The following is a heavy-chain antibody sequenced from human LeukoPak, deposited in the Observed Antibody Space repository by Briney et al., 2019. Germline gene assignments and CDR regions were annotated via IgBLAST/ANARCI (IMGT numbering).Heavy chain of an antibody. CDR1: GGSISSYY. J-gene: IGHJ4*02. Sequence: SETLSLTCTVSGGSISSYYWSWNRQPAGKGLEWIGRIYTSGSTNYNPSLKSRVTMSVDTSKNQFSLKLSSVTAADTAVYYCAREGADCSSTSCYRLFDYWGQGTLVTVSS. CDR2: IYTSGST. V-gene: IGHV4-4*07. CDR3: AREGADCSSTSCYRLFDY. D-gene: IGHD2-2*01.